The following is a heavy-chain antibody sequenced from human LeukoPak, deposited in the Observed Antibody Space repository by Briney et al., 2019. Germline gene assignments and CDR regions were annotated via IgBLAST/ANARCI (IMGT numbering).Heavy chain of an antibody. J-gene: IGHJ4*02. Sequence: SETLSLTCTVSGGSISSGGYYWSWIRQHPGKGLEWIGYIYYSGSTYYNPSLKSRVTISVDTSKNQFSLKLSSMTAADTAVYYCARDPRGGYYDYWGQGTLVTVSS. CDR1: GGSISSGGYY. D-gene: IGHD4-23*01. CDR3: ARDPRGGYYDY. CDR2: IYYSGST. V-gene: IGHV4-31*03.